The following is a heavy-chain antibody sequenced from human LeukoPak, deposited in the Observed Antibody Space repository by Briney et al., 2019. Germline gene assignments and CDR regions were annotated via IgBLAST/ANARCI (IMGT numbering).Heavy chain of an antibody. J-gene: IGHJ4*02. CDR1: GFTFSSYS. Sequence: PGGSLRLSCAASGFTFSSYSMNWARQAPGKGLEWVSVIYSGGSTYYADSVKGRFTISRDNSKNTLYLQMNSLRAEDTAVYYCARDDQGAVAAYWGQGTLVTVSS. D-gene: IGHD6-19*01. CDR3: ARDDQGAVAAY. V-gene: IGHV3-66*01. CDR2: IYSGGST.